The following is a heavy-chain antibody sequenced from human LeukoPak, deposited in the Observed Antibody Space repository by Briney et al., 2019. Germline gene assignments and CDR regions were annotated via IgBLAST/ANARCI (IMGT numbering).Heavy chain of an antibody. CDR1: GFPFRSYL. Sequence: GGSLSLSCAASGFPFRSYLMKWVRQAPGRGLEWVSSISSSSSYIYSADSVKGRFTISRDNARNSLYLQMNSLRAEDTAVYYCARDSGYSSSWYLTDWGQGTLVTVSS. D-gene: IGHD6-13*01. CDR3: ARDSGYSSSWYLTD. CDR2: ISSSSSYI. V-gene: IGHV3-21*01. J-gene: IGHJ4*02.